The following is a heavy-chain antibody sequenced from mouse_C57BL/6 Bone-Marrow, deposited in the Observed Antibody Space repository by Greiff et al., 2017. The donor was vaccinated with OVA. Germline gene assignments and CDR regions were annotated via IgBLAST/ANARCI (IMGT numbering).Heavy chain of an antibody. D-gene: IGHD1-1*01. CDR3: ARDYGSSHWYFDV. V-gene: IGHV1-63*01. Sequence: QVQLKQSGAELVRPGTSVKMSCKASGYTFTNYWIGWAKQRPGHGLEWIGDIYPGGGYTNYNEKFKGNATLTADKSSSTAYMQFSSLTSEDSAIYYCARDYGSSHWYFDVWGTGTTVTVSS. J-gene: IGHJ1*03. CDR2: IYPGGGYT. CDR1: GYTFTNYW.